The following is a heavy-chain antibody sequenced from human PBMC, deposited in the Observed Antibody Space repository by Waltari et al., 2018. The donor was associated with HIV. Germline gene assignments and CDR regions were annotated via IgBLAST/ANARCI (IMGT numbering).Heavy chain of an antibody. CDR3: ARDQGGIAVAGTPGDY. CDR2: INPNSGGT. D-gene: IGHD6-19*01. J-gene: IGHJ4*02. CDR1: GYTFTGYY. V-gene: IGHV1-2*02. Sequence: QVQLVQSGAEVKKPGASVKVSCKASGYTFTGYYMHWVRQAPGQGLEWMGLINPNSGGTNDAQKLQGRVTMTRDTSSSTAYMELSRRRSDDTAVYYCARDQGGIAVAGTPGDYWGQGTLVTVSS.